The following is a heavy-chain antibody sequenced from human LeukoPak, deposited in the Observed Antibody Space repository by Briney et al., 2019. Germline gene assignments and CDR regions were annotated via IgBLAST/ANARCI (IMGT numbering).Heavy chain of an antibody. V-gene: IGHV3-33*01. Sequence: PGRSLRLSCVASGFTFKSYGMHWVRQAPGKGLEWVAIIWYDGSNKYYADFVKGRFTTSRDNSKNTLYLQMNSLRAEDTALYYCARARNDYDSNGFSLLDYWGQGTLVTVSS. J-gene: IGHJ4*02. CDR2: IWYDGSNK. CDR1: GFTFKSYG. D-gene: IGHD3-22*01. CDR3: ARARNDYDSNGFSLLDY.